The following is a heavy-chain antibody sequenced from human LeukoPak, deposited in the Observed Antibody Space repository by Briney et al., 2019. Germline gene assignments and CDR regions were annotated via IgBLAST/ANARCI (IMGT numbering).Heavy chain of an antibody. V-gene: IGHV4-39*07. CDR1: GGSISSSTYY. CDR2: IFYSGRT. J-gene: IGHJ5*02. Sequence: SETLSLTCTVSGGSISSSTYYWGWIRQPPGKGLEWIGSIFYSGRTYYNPSLKSRVTMSVDTSKNQFSLNLTSVTAADTAVYYCARSPKGTATTANWLDPWGQGTLVTVSS. D-gene: IGHD4-17*01. CDR3: ARSPKGTATTANWLDP.